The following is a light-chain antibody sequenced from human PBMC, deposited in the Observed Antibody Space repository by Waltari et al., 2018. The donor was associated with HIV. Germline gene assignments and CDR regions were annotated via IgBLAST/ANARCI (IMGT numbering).Light chain of an antibody. V-gene: IGLV2-14*01. J-gene: IGLJ2*01. CDR2: EVF. CDR3: SSFARSGTLL. Sequence: QSALTQSASVSGSPGQSLTISCTGPNSYIGAYDFVSWYQQQSGKSPRLLIFEVFNRPSGISNRFSGSKSGNTASLTISGLRSEDEADYYCSSFARSGTLLFGGGTRVTVL. CDR1: NSYIGAYDF.